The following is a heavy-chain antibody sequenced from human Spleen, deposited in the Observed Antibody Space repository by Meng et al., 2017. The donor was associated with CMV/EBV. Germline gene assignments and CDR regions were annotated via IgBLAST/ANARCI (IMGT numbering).Heavy chain of an antibody. CDR2: ISKSINTI. CDR1: GFTFSDSY. J-gene: IGHJ3*02. Sequence: GESLKISCAASGFTFSDSYMSWIRQAPGKGLEWISYISKSINTIYYADFVKGRFPISRDNAKNSLFLQMNSLRAEDTAVYYCASWYSSDWVHGFDIWGQGTMVTVSS. D-gene: IGHD6-19*01. CDR3: ASWYSSDWVHGFDI. V-gene: IGHV3-11*01.